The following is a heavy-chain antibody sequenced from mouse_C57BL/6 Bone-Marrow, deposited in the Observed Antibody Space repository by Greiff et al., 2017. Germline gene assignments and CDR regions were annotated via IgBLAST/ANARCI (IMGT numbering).Heavy chain of an antibody. CDR3: AGGDYDDAMDD. CDR2: IDPADGET. J-gene: IGHJ4*01. D-gene: IGHD2-4*01. Sequence: VQRVESGAELVMPGASVKLSCTASGFNIKDYYMHWVKQRTEQGLEWIGRIDPADGETTYAPKFQGKATITADTSSNTAYLQLSSLTAEDTAVYYCAGGDYDDAMDDWGQGTSVTVSS. V-gene: IGHV14-2*01. CDR1: GFNIKDYY.